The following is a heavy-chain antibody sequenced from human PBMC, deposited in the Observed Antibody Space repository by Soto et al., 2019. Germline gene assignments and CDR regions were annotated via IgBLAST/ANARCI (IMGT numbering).Heavy chain of an antibody. CDR2: IIPIFGTA. CDR3: AGVDSSSWYGRSFEY. CDR1: GGTFSSYA. D-gene: IGHD6-13*01. V-gene: IGHV1-69*13. J-gene: IGHJ4*02. Sequence: SVKVSCKASGGTFSSYAISWVRQAPGQGLEWMGGIIPIFGTANYAQKFQGRDTITADESTSTGYRELSSLRSEDTAVYYCAGVDSSSWYGRSFEYWGRGSLVTVSS.